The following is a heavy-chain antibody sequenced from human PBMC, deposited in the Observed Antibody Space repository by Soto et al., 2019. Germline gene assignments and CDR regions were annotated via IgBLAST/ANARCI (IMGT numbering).Heavy chain of an antibody. V-gene: IGHV3-23*01. CDR2: IGGSGRKT. D-gene: IGHD6-13*01. J-gene: IGHJ4*02. CDR3: AKDGLSDSPSAIDY. CDR1: GFTFTKSG. Sequence: GGSLRLSCAASGFTFTKSGMSWVRQAPGKGLEWVAGIGGSGRKTYYADSVKGRFSISRDNSKNSLFLQMNSLSADDTAIYYCAKDGLSDSPSAIDYWGLGTLVTVSS.